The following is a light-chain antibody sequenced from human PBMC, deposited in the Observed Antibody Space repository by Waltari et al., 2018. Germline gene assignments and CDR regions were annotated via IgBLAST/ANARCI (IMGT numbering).Light chain of an antibody. Sequence: DIHLTQSPSYLSASVGDRVTTTCRASRGISSYLVWYQQKPGKAPKLLIYAASTLQSGVPLRFSGSGSGTEFTLTISSLQPEDFATYYCQQVNTYSWTFGQGTKVEIK. V-gene: IGKV1-9*01. J-gene: IGKJ1*01. CDR1: RGISSY. CDR2: AAS. CDR3: QQVNTYSWT.